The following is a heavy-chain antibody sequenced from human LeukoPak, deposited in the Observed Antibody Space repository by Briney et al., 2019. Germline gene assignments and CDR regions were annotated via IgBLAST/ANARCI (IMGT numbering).Heavy chain of an antibody. CDR3: ARADTYGSGSYTGPLYYFDY. J-gene: IGHJ4*02. Sequence: PSETLSLTCAVYGGSFSGYYWSWIRQPPGKGLEWIREINHSGSTNYNPSLRSRVTISVDTSKNQFSLKLSSVTAADTAVYYCARADTYGSGSYTGPLYYFDYWGQGTLVTVSS. CDR2: INHSGST. V-gene: IGHV4-34*01. CDR1: GGSFSGYY. D-gene: IGHD3-10*01.